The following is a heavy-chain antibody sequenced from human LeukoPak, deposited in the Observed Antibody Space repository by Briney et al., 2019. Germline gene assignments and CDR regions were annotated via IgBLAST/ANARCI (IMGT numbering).Heavy chain of an antibody. CDR3: AKDLVGSGNHSY. CDR2: ISYDGSNK. J-gene: IGHJ4*02. Sequence: PGRSLRLSCAASGFTFSSYGMHWVRQAPGKGLEWVAVISYDGSNKYYADSVKGRFTIPRDNSKNTLYLQMNSLRAEDTAVYYCAKDLVGSGNHSYWGQGTLVTVSS. CDR1: GFTFSSYG. V-gene: IGHV3-30*18. D-gene: IGHD3-10*01.